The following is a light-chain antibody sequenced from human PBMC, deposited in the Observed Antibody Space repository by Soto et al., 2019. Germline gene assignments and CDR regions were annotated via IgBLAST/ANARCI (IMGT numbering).Light chain of an antibody. Sequence: QSVLTQPPSASGTPGQRVTISCSGSRSNIGNNAVSWYQQFPGPAPKLLSYTNNQRPSGVPDRFSGSKSGASASLAISGLQSEDEADYYCATWDDSMNARGVFGGGTKLPV. V-gene: IGLV1-44*01. CDR3: ATWDDSMNARGV. CDR2: TNN. CDR1: RSNIGNNA. J-gene: IGLJ3*02.